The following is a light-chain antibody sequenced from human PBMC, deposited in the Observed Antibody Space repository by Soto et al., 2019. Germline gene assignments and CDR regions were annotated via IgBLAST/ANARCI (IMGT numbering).Light chain of an antibody. Sequence: SVPRPPASVCGSPGQSITISCTGTISDICGDYDYVSWYQQHPGKAPKLLIYKVSNRPSGVSYRFSASKSGNTDSLTISGLQAEDEVDYYCSSYSISSSTSYVFGTGTKVTV. CDR2: KVS. V-gene: IGLV2-14*01. J-gene: IGLJ1*01. CDR1: ISDICGDYDY. CDR3: SSYSISSSTSYV.